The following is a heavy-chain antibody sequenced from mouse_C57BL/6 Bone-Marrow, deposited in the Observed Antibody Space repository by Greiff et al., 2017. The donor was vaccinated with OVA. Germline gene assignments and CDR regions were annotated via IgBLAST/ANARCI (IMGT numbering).Heavy chain of an antibody. V-gene: IGHV1-63*01. J-gene: IGHJ2*01. Sequence: QVQLQQSGAELVRPGPSVKMSCKASGYTFTNYWIGWAKQRPGHGLEWIGDIYPGGGYTNYNEKFKGKATLTADKSSSTAYMQFSSLTSEDSAIYYCARRETAQALYFDYWGQGTTLTVSS. CDR1: GYTFTNYW. D-gene: IGHD3-2*02. CDR3: ARRETAQALYFDY. CDR2: IYPGGGYT.